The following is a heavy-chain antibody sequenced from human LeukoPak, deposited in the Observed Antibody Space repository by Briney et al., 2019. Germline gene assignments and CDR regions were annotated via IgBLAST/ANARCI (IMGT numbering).Heavy chain of an antibody. D-gene: IGHD3-3*01. Sequence: SEPLSLTCTVSGGFINNYYWSWVRQPPGKGLEWIGYIYYSGSTNYNPSLKSRVTISVDTSKNQFSLKLSSVTAADTAVYYCARAPGFWSGYDEWGQGTLVTVSS. CDR3: ARAPGFWSGYDE. CDR2: IYYSGST. CDR1: GGFINNYY. V-gene: IGHV4-59*01. J-gene: IGHJ4*02.